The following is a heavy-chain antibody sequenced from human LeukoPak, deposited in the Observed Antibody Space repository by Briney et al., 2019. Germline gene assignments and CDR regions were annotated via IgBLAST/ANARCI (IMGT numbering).Heavy chain of an antibody. D-gene: IGHD5-18*01. CDR1: GGSISSSSYY. Sequence: KPSETLSLTCTVSGGSISSSSYYWGWIRQPPGKGLEWIGSIYYSGSTDYNPSLKSRVTISVDTSKNQFSLKLSSVTAADTAVYYCARCGGTAMANGGYFDYWGQGTLVTVSS. V-gene: IGHV4-39*01. CDR2: IYYSGST. J-gene: IGHJ4*02. CDR3: ARCGGTAMANGGYFDY.